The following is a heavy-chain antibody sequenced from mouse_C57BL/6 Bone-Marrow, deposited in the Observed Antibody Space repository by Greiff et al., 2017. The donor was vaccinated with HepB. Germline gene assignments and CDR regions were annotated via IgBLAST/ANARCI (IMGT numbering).Heavy chain of an antibody. CDR3: ARESTMITPRAY. CDR2: ISDGGSYT. Sequence: EVKLVESGGGLVKPGGSLKLSCAASGFTFSSYAMSWVRQTPEKRLEWVATISDGGSYTYYPDNVKGRFTISSDNAKNNLYLQMSHLKSEDTAMYYCARESTMITPRAYWGQGTLVTVSA. CDR1: GFTFSSYA. J-gene: IGHJ3*01. D-gene: IGHD2-4*01. V-gene: IGHV5-4*01.